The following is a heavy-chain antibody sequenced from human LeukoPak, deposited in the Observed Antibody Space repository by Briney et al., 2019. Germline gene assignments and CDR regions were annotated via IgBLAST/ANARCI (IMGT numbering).Heavy chain of an antibody. CDR2: INPIFGTA. CDR3: ARSFGSGSPWDYYYYGMDV. J-gene: IGHJ6*04. V-gene: IGHV1-69*13. Sequence: ASVTDSCKASGGTFSSYAISRVRQAPGQGLEWMGGINPIFGTANYAQKFQGRVTITADESTSTAYMELSSLRSEDTAVYYCARSFGSGSPWDYYYYGMDVWGKGTTVTVSS. CDR1: GGTFSSYA. D-gene: IGHD3-10*01.